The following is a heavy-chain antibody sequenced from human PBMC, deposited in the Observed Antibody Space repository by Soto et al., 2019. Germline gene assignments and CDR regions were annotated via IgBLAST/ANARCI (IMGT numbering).Heavy chain of an antibody. D-gene: IGHD4-17*01. Sequence: SVKVSCKASGGTFSSYAISWVRQAPGQGLEWMGGIIPIFGTANYAQKFQGRVTITADESTSTAYMELSSLRSEDTAVYYCARGEGYGDYVRYYYAMDVWGQGTTVTVSS. CDR2: IIPIFGTA. CDR1: GGTFSSYA. J-gene: IGHJ6*02. V-gene: IGHV1-69*13. CDR3: ARGEGYGDYVRYYYAMDV.